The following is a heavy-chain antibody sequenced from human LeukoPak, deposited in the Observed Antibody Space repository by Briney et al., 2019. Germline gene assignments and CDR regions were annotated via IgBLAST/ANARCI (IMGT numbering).Heavy chain of an antibody. V-gene: IGHV3-23*01. Sequence: SGGSPRLSCAASGFTFSSYAMSWVRQAPGKGLEWVSAISGSGGSTYYADSVKGRFTISRDNSKNTLYLQMNSLRAEDTAVYYCAKRGRQGLKFDYWGQGTLVTVSS. CDR3: AKRGRQGLKFDY. CDR1: GFTFSSYA. CDR2: ISGSGGST. J-gene: IGHJ4*02.